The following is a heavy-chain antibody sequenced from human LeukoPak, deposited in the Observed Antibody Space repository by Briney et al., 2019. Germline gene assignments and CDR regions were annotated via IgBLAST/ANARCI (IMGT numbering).Heavy chain of an antibody. Sequence: LSLTXTVSGGSISSGDYYWSWIRQPPGKGLEWIGYIYYSGSTYYNPSLKSRVTISVDTSKNQFSLKLSSVTAADTAVYYCAREGSSSKGFDYWGQGTLVTVSS. D-gene: IGHD6-6*01. CDR1: GGSISSGDYY. V-gene: IGHV4-30-4*08. CDR3: AREGSSSKGFDY. CDR2: IYYSGST. J-gene: IGHJ4*02.